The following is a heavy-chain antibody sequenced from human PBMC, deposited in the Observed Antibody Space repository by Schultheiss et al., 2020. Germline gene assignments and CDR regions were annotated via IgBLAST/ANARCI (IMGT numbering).Heavy chain of an antibody. CDR3: ARGYYDFWSGYPRDGMDV. CDR1: GGSISSSSYY. J-gene: IGHJ6*02. D-gene: IGHD3-3*01. Sequence: SETLSLTCTVSGGSISSSSYYWGWIRQPPGKGLEWIGSIYYSGSTYYNPSLKSRVTISVDTSKNQFSLKLSSVTAADTAVYYCARGYYDFWSGYPRDGMDVWGQGTTVTVSS. CDR2: IYYSGST. V-gene: IGHV4-39*07.